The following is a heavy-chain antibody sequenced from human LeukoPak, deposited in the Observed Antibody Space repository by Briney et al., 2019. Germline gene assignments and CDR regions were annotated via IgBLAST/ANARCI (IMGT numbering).Heavy chain of an antibody. CDR3: AKCSGGNCYQSDDH. V-gene: IGHV3-21*01. J-gene: IGHJ5*02. CDR2: ISSGSRYI. CDR1: GFTFSTYV. Sequence: KAGGSLRLSCAASGFTFSTYVMHWVRQAPGKGLMWVSSISSGSRYIYYADSVKGRFAISRDNAKDSLYLQMNSLRAEDTAVYYCAKCSGGNCYQSDDHWGQGTLVTVSP. D-gene: IGHD2-15*01.